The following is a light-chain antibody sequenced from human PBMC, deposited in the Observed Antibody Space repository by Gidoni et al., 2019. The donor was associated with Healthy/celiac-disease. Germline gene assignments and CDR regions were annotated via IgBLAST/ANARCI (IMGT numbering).Light chain of an antibody. V-gene: IGKV3-15*01. CDR1: QSVSSN. CDR3: QQYNNWPPYT. Sequence: EILVTQSAATLSVSTGERATLACSASQSVSSNLAWYQQKPGQAPRLLIYGASTRATGIPARFSGSGSGTEFTLTISSLQSEDFAVYYCQQYNNWPPYTFGQGTKLEIK. J-gene: IGKJ2*01. CDR2: GAS.